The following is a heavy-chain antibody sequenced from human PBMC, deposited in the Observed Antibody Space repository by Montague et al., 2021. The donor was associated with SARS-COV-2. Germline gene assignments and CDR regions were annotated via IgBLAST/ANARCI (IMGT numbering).Heavy chain of an antibody. CDR1: GDSVNSDYY. Sequence: SETLSLTCSVSGDSVNSDYYWGWIRQPPGKGLERIGIIYHSGGTYYTPSLKSRVTISLDTSNNQFSLHLSPVTVADTAVYYCARGGLKFYYGSGTQWGAFDVWGQGTMVTVSS. V-gene: IGHV4-38-2*01. J-gene: IGHJ3*01. CDR3: ARGGLKFYYGSGTQWGAFDV. D-gene: IGHD3-10*01. CDR2: IYHSGGT.